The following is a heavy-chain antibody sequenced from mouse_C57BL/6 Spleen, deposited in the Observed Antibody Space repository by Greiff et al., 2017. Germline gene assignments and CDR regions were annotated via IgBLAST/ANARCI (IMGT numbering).Heavy chain of an antibody. CDR3: ARRDGADYGPFAY. CDR1: GFTFSDYY. CDR2: ISNGGGST. D-gene: IGHD1-1*02. V-gene: IGHV5-12*01. J-gene: IGHJ3*01. Sequence: EVQGVESGGGLVQPGGSLKLSCAASGFTFSDYYMYWVRQTPEKRLEWVAYISNGGGSTYYPDTVKGRFTISRDNAKNTRYLQMSRLKTEDTAMYYCARRDGADYGPFAYWGQGTLVTVSA.